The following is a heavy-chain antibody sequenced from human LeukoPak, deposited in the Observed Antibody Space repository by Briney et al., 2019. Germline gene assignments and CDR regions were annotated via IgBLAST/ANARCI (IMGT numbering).Heavy chain of an antibody. CDR3: ARQGGGSSDFDY. Sequence: GESLKISCKGSGYSFTSYWISWVRQMPGKGLEWMGRIDPSDSYTNYSPSFQGHVTISADKSISTAYLQWSSLKASDTAMYHCARQGGGSSDFDYWGQGTLVTVSS. CDR2: IDPSDSYT. J-gene: IGHJ4*02. CDR1: GYSFTSYW. V-gene: IGHV5-10-1*01. D-gene: IGHD2-15*01.